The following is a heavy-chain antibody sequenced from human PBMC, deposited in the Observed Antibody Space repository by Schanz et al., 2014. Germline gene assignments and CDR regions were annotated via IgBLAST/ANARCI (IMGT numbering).Heavy chain of an antibody. D-gene: IGHD1-26*01. CDR3: ARDRDQWDGNYLDY. Sequence: QVQVIQSGPEVKKPGASVKVSCKASGYTFTNHYLHWVRQAPGQGLEWMGRISPSSGGTNYAQKFQGRVTMTTDTSTSTVYMELRSLTSDDSAVYYCARDRDQWDGNYLDYWGQGTLVTVSS. V-gene: IGHV1-2*06. J-gene: IGHJ4*02. CDR2: ISPSSGGT. CDR1: GYTFTNHY.